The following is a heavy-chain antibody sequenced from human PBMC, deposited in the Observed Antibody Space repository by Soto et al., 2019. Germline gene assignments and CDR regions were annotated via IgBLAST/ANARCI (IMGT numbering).Heavy chain of an antibody. CDR1: GFSLSTSGVG. V-gene: IGHV2-5*01. D-gene: IGHD6-13*01. CDR2: IYWTDDK. Sequence: SGPTLVNPTQTLTLTCTFSGFSLSTSGVGVGWIRQPPGKALEWLALIYWTDDKRYSPSLKSRLTITKDTSKNQVVLTMTNMDPVDTATYYCAHRRRSRWSPPFDYWGQGTLVTVSS. J-gene: IGHJ4*02. CDR3: AHRRRSRWSPPFDY.